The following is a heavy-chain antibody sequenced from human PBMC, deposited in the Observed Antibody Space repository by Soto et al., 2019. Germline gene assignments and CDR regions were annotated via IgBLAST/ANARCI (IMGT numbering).Heavy chain of an antibody. CDR2: IIPIFGTA. D-gene: IGHD1-26*01. CDR1: GGTFSSYA. CDR3: ARHGGNSPEGRYYCGMAV. J-gene: IGHJ6*02. Sequence: QAQLVQSGAEVKKPGSSVKVSCKASGGTFSSYAISWVRQAPGQGLEWMGGIIPIFGTADYAQKFQGRVTITADESTSTAYMELSTLESEDTAVYYSARHGGNSPEGRYYCGMAVGGHWTTVTVSS. V-gene: IGHV1-69*12.